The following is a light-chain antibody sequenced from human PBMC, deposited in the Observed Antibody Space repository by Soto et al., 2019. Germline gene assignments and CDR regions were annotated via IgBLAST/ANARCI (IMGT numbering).Light chain of an antibody. CDR1: SSNIGANI. Sequence: QSVLTQPPSASGTPGQRVTISCSGSSSNIGANIVNWYQQFPGTAPKLLIYSNDQRPSGVPDRFSASKSGTSASLAISGLQPEXEAQXYCAAWEDSLIGLGVVFGGGTKVTVL. V-gene: IGLV1-44*01. J-gene: IGLJ2*01. CDR3: AAWEDSLIGLGVV. CDR2: SND.